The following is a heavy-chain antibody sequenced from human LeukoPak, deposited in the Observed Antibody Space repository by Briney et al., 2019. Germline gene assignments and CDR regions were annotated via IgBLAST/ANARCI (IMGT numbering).Heavy chain of an antibody. CDR2: ISSSSSYI. D-gene: IGHD6-6*01. J-gene: IGHJ4*02. CDR1: GFTFDDYD. CDR3: ARADSNIAARRIGFDY. Sequence: GGSLRLSCAASGFTFDDYDMNWVRQAPGKGLEWVSSISSSSSYIYYADSVKGRFTISRDNAKNSLYLEMNSLRAEDTAVYYCARADSNIAARRIGFDYWGQGTLVTVSS. V-gene: IGHV3-21*06.